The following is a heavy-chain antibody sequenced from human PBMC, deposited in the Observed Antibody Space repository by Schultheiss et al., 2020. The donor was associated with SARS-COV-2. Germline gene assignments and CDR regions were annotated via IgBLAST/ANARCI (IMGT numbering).Heavy chain of an antibody. D-gene: IGHD4-17*01. J-gene: IGHJ6*03. CDR1: GGSISSGGYY. V-gene: IGHV4-61*08. Sequence: SETLSLTCTVSGGSISSGGYYWSWIRQHPGKGLEWIGYIYYSGSTNYNPSLKSRVTISVDTSKNQFSLKLSSVTAADTAVYYCARVYGDVSLYYYYYYMDVWGKGTTVTVSS. CDR3: ARVYGDVSLYYYYYYMDV. CDR2: IYYSGST.